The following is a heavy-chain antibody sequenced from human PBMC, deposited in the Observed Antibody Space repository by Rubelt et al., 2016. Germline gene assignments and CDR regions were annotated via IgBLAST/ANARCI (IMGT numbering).Heavy chain of an antibody. V-gene: IGHV4-39*07. Sequence: QLQLQESGPGLVKPSETLSLTCTVSGGSISSSSYYWGWIRQPPGKGLEWIGEIYHIGSINSNPSLKSRVTISVDNSKNQFSLEMTSGTAADTAVYYCARYLSGYYAFDIWGQGTLVTVSS. CDR1: GGSISSSSYY. CDR2: IYHIGSI. D-gene: IGHD3-22*01. CDR3: ARYLSGYYAFDI. J-gene: IGHJ3*02.